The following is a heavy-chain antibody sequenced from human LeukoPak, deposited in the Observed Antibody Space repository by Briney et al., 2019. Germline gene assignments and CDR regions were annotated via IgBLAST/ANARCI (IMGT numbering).Heavy chain of an antibody. Sequence: GGSLRLSCAASGFTFSSYGMNWVRQAPGKGLEWVSSISNNSSYIYYADSVKGRFTISRDNAKNSLYLQMNRLRAEDTGVYYCARVGAVVYAFDIWGQGTMVTVSS. J-gene: IGHJ3*02. CDR3: ARVGAVVYAFDI. D-gene: IGHD2-15*01. CDR1: GFTFSSYG. V-gene: IGHV3-21*01. CDR2: ISNNSSYI.